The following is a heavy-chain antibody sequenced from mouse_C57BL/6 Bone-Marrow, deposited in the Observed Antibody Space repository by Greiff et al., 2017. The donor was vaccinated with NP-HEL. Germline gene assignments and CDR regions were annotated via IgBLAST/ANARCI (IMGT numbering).Heavy chain of an antibody. V-gene: IGHV1-81*01. CDR3: ARDYYGSSYLWYFDV. D-gene: IGHD1-1*01. CDR1: GYTFTSYG. J-gene: IGHJ1*03. CDR2: IYPRSGNT. Sequence: QVQLKQSGAELARPGASVKLSCKASGYTFTSYGISWVKQRTGQGLEWIGEIYPRSGNTYYNEKFKGKATLTADKSSSTAYMELRSLTSEDSAVYFCARDYYGSSYLWYFDVWGTGTTVTVSS.